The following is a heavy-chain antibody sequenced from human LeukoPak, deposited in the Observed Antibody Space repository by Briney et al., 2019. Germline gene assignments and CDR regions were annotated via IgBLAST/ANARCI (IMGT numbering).Heavy chain of an antibody. D-gene: IGHD2-2*01. CDR3: ARGHEVDCSSTTCYRWFDP. J-gene: IGHJ5*02. V-gene: IGHV4-34*01. CDR2: INHSGTT. Sequence: PSETLSLTCAVYGGSFSAYYWSWIRQPPGKGLEWIGEINHSGTTNYNPSLMSRVTISVDTPEKQLSLKLSSVTAADTAVYYCARGHEVDCSSTTCYRWFDPWGQGTLFTVSS. CDR1: GGSFSAYY.